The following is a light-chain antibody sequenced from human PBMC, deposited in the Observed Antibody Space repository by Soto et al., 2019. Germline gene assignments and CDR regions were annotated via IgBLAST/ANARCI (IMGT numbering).Light chain of an antibody. CDR3: SSYTGSTPVV. CDR2: EVS. CDR1: SSDVGGYNY. V-gene: IGLV2-14*01. Sequence: QSVLTQPASVSGSPGQSITISCTGTSSDVGGYNYVSWYQQHPGKAPRLMIYEVSNRPSGVSNRFSGSKSGNTASLTISGLQAEDEADYYCSSYTGSTPVVFGGGTKLTVL. J-gene: IGLJ3*02.